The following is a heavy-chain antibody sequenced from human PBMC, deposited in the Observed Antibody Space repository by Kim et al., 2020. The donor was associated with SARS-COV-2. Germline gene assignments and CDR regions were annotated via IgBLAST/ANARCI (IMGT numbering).Heavy chain of an antibody. CDR1: GFTFSSYA. D-gene: IGHD6-19*01. CDR2: ISYDGSNK. J-gene: IGHJ4*02. CDR3: ASGIAVAGGGYYFDY. V-gene: IGHV3-30*04. Sequence: GGSLRLSCAASGFTFSSYAMHWVRQAPGKGLEWVAVISYDGSNKYYADSVKGRFTISRDNSKNTLYLQMNSLRAEDTAVYYCASGIAVAGGGYYFDYWGQGTLVTVSS.